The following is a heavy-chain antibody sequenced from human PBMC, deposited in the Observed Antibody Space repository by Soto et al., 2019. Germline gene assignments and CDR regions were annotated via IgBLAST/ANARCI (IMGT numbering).Heavy chain of an antibody. V-gene: IGHV3-49*03. CDR3: TRVPDGGYYDFWSGYDYYYYMDV. J-gene: IGHJ6*03. CDR2: IRSKAYGGTT. D-gene: IGHD3-3*01. Sequence: PGGSLRLSCTASGFTFGDYAMSWFRQAPGKGLEWVGFIRSKAYGGTTEYAASVKGRFTISRDDSKSIAYLQMNSLKTEDTAVYYCTRVPDGGYYDFWSGYDYYYYMDVWGKGTTVTVSS. CDR1: GFTFGDYA.